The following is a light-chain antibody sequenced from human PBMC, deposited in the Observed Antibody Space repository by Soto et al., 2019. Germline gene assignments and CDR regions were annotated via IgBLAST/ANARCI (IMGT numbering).Light chain of an antibody. CDR2: DAS. J-gene: IGKJ5*01. CDR3: QQYNNWPPIT. V-gene: IGKV3-15*01. CDR1: QSVSNK. Sequence: EIVMTQSPATLSVSPGERATLSCRASQSVSNKLAWYQHKPGQAPRLLIYDASTRDTGVPARFSGSGSGTEFTLTISSLQSEDFALYYCQQYNNWPPITFGQGTRVDI.